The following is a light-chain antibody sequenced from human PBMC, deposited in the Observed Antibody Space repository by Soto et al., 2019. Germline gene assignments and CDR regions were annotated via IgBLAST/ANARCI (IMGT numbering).Light chain of an antibody. Sequence: EIVLTQSPGTLSLSPGERATLSCRASQSVSSSYLAWYQQKPGQAPRVLIYGASSRATGIPDRFSGSGSGTDFTLTIRRLEPEDFAVYYCQQYGSSGTFGQGTKVDIK. V-gene: IGKV3-20*01. CDR1: QSVSSSY. CDR3: QQYGSSGT. J-gene: IGKJ1*01. CDR2: GAS.